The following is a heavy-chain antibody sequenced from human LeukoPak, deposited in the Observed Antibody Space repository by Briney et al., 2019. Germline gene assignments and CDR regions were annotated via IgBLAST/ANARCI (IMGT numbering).Heavy chain of an antibody. D-gene: IGHD2-15*01. Sequence: ASVKASCKAFGGSFSSEAISWVRQAPGQGLEWMGGIIPLFGTANYAQKFQGRVTITTDESTSTAYMEVSSLRSEDTAVYYCGRKAGDCGGGSCYSIDYWGQGTLVTVSS. CDR2: IIPLFGTA. CDR1: GGSFSSEA. CDR3: GRKAGDCGGGSCYSIDY. V-gene: IGHV1-69*05. J-gene: IGHJ4*02.